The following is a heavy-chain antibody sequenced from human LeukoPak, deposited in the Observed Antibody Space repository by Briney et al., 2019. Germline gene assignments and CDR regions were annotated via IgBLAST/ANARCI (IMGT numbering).Heavy chain of an antibody. Sequence: PGGSLRLSCAASGFMFSSYGMHWVRQAPGKGLEWVTFIRFDGSNTYYADSVKGRFTISRDNSRNTLYLQMNSLRAEDTAVYYCARALNGFDIWGPGTLVTVSS. CDR3: ARALNGFDI. CDR1: GFMFSSYG. J-gene: IGHJ3*02. CDR2: IRFDGSNT. V-gene: IGHV3-30*02.